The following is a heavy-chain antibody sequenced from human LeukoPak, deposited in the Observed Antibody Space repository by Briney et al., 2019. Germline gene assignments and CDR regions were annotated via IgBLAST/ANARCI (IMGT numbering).Heavy chain of an antibody. CDR1: GGSMRSYY. J-gene: IGHJ4*02. Sequence: PSETLSLTCAVSGGSMRSYYWSWIRQPPGKGLEWIGYIYYSGSTNYNPSLKSRVTISVDTSKNQFSLKLSSVTAADTAVYYCARALYCSSTSCHAPDYWGQGTLVTVSS. CDR2: IYYSGST. CDR3: ARALYCSSTSCHAPDY. V-gene: IGHV4-59*01. D-gene: IGHD2-2*01.